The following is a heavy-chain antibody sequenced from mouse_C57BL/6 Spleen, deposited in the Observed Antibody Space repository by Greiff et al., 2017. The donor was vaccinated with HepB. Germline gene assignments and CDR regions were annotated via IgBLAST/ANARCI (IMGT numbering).Heavy chain of an antibody. CDR1: GFTFTDYY. D-gene: IGHD2-3*01. Sequence: VQLQQSGAELVRPGASVKLSCTASGFTFTDYYMHWVKQRPEQGLEWIGRIDPEDGDTEYAPKFQGKATMTADTSSHTAYLQLSSLTSEDTAVYYCTRWLLNYFDYWGQGTTLTVSS. CDR3: TRWLLNYFDY. V-gene: IGHV14-1*01. J-gene: IGHJ2*01. CDR2: IDPEDGDT.